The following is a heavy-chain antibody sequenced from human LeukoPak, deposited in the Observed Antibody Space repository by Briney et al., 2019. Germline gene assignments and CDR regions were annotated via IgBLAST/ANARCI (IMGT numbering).Heavy chain of an antibody. CDR3: VKGYYDFDY. CDR1: GFSFCNYG. CDR2: ISYDGSNK. J-gene: IGHJ4*02. V-gene: IGHV3-30*18. D-gene: IGHD3-3*01. Sequence: PGRSLRLSCTASGFSFCNYGVHWVRQAPGKGLEWITVISYDGSNKYYADSVKGRVTISRDNSKNTLYLQMNSLRAEDTAVYYCVKGYYDFDYWGQGTLVTVSS.